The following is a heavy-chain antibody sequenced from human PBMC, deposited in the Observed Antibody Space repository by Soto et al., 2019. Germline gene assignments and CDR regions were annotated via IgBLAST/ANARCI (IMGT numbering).Heavy chain of an antibody. J-gene: IGHJ6*02. V-gene: IGHV1-69*08. CDR3: TSGSDWNPLYYLGMDV. CDR2: IIPLHNTS. Sequence: SVKVSCKVSGGAFTNYSLNWVRHSPGQGPEWLGGIIPLHNTSNYAPKFVGRLSVTADISSSTVYMHLSGLTSGDTATYYCTSGSDWNPLYYLGMDVWGLGTTVTVS. CDR1: GGAFTNYS. D-gene: IGHD1-1*01.